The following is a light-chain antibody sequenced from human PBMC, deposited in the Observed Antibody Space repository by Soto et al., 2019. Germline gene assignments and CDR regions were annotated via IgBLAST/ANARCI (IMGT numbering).Light chain of an antibody. J-gene: IGKJ3*01. CDR2: AAS. Sequence: DIQMTQSQTSLSASVGDRVTITCRASQGIRNVVAWYQQKPGKAPKLLIYAASTLQSGVPSRFSGSGSGTDFTLTINILQPEDVATYSCQKYSSVPVFGPGTKVEIK. CDR1: QGIRNV. CDR3: QKYSSVPV. V-gene: IGKV1-27*01.